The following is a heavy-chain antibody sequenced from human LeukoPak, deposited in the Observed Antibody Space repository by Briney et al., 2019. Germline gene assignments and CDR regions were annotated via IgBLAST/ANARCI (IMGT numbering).Heavy chain of an antibody. CDR2: ISSSGSTI. D-gene: IGHD3-22*01. CDR3: ARVRSGYYHDAFDI. CDR1: GFTFSSYW. V-gene: IGHV3-48*04. Sequence: GGSLRLSCAASGFTFSSYWMHWVRQAPGKGLEWVSYISSSGSTIYYADFVKGRFTISRDNAKNSLHLQMNSLRVEDTAVYYCARVRSGYYHDAFDIWGQGTMVTVSS. J-gene: IGHJ3*02.